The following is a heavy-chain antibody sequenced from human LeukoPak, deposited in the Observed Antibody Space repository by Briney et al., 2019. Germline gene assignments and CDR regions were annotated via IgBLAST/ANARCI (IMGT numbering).Heavy chain of an antibody. CDR1: GFTFSSYA. D-gene: IGHD2-2*01. Sequence: PGGSRRLSCAASGFTFSSYAMSWVRQAPGKGLEWVSVISGSGDSTDYADSVKGRFTISRDNSKNTLYVQINSLRAEDTAVYYCAKGGRYCVSTTCYCSHWGQGTLVTVSS. J-gene: IGHJ4*02. CDR3: AKGGRYCVSTTCYCSH. CDR2: ISGSGDST. V-gene: IGHV3-23*01.